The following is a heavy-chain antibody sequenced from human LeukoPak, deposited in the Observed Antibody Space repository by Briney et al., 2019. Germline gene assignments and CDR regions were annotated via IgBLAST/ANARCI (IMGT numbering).Heavy chain of an antibody. CDR1: GGSISSTTYY. D-gene: IGHD1-26*01. J-gene: IGHJ4*02. V-gene: IGHV4-39*01. CDR3: ARQSGSYGPDFDY. Sequence: SETLSLTCTVSGGSISSTTYYWGWIRQPPGKGLEWIGSSYYSGSTYYNPSLKSRVTISVDTSKNQFSLKLSSVTAADTAVYYCARQSGSYGPDFDYWGQGTLVTVSS. CDR2: SYYSGST.